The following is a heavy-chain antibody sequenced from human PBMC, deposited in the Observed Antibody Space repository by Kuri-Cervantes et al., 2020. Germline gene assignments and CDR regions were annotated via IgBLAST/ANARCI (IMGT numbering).Heavy chain of an antibody. CDR1: GFIFSSYS. CDR3: ARDKGGGTMVRGVINPIDY. J-gene: IGHJ4*02. Sequence: GESLKISCAASGFIFSSYSMNWVRQAPGKGLEWVSSISSSSSYIYYADSVKGRFTISRDNAKNSLYLQMNSLRAEDTAVYYCARDKGGGTMVRGVINPIDYWGQGTLVTVSS. CDR2: ISSSSSYI. D-gene: IGHD3-10*01. V-gene: IGHV3-21*01.